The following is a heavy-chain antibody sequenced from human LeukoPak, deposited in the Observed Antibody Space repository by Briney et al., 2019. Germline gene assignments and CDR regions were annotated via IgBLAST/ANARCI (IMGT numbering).Heavy chain of an antibody. Sequence: SETLSLTCTVSGGSISISNYYWGWLRQPPGKGLEWIGSFYYSGSTYYNPSLKSRVTISVDTSKSQFSLKLSSVTAADTAVYFCARKQWVMYYFDSWGQGTLVTVSS. CDR3: ARKQWVMYYFDS. CDR2: FYYSGST. V-gene: IGHV4-39*01. J-gene: IGHJ4*02. D-gene: IGHD6-19*01. CDR1: GGSISISNYY.